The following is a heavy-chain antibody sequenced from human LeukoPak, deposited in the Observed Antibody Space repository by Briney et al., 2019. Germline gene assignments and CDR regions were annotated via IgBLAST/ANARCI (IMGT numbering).Heavy chain of an antibody. V-gene: IGHV3-64*01. CDR1: GFTCSSYA. J-gene: IGHJ6*03. CDR2: ISSSGGIT. CDR3: ARDAPGTSRYYYYMDV. Sequence: PGGSLRCSAAASGFTCSSYAMHWLPQAPGKGLEYVSAISSSGGITYYANSVRGSFTISRDNSKNTLYLQMGSLRAEDMAVYYCARDAPGTSRYYYYMDVWGKGTTATVSS.